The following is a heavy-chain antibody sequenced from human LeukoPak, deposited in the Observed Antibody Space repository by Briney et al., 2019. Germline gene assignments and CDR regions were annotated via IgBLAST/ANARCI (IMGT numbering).Heavy chain of an antibody. CDR2: ILYDGTNT. J-gene: IGHJ4*02. CDR1: RLTFSSSG. CDR3: AKGKAVADY. D-gene: IGHD6-19*01. Sequence: GGSLRLSCVAPRLTFSSSGMHWVRQAPGKGLEWVAFILYDGTNTYYGDSVKGRFTISRDNSKNTLYLQMNSLRAEDTAVYYCAKGKAVADYWGQGTLVTVSS. V-gene: IGHV3-30*02.